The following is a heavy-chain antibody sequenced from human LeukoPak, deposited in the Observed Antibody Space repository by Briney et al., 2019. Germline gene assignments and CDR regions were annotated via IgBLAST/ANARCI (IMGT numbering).Heavy chain of an antibody. CDR3: ARDHGDDAFDI. D-gene: IGHD3-3*01. CDR2: INSNRGGT. J-gene: IGHJ3*02. V-gene: IGHV1-2*02. CDR1: GYTFTSYG. Sequence: ASVKVSCKASGYTFTSYGISWVRQAPGQGLEWMGWINSNRGGTNYAQKFQGRVTMTRDTSISTAYMELRSVRSDDTAVYYCARDHGDDAFDIWGPGTMVTVSS.